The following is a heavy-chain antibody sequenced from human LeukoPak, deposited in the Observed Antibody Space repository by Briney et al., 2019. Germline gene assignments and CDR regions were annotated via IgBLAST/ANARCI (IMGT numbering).Heavy chain of an antibody. CDR2: ISSSSSYI. V-gene: IGHV3-21*01. CDR1: GFTFSSYS. J-gene: IGHJ4*02. Sequence: GGSQRLSCAASGFTFSSYSMNWVRQAPGKGLEWVSSISSSSSYIYYADSVKGRFTISRDNAKNSLYLQMNSLRAEDTAVYYCARDRMVRGVDWGQGTLVTVSS. CDR3: ARDRMVRGVD. D-gene: IGHD3-10*01.